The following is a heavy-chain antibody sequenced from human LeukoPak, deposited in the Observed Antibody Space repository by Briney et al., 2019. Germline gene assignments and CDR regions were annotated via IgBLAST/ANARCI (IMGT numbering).Heavy chain of an antibody. J-gene: IGHJ3*02. CDR1: GFTFTGHY. D-gene: IGHD5-24*01. Sequence: GASMKVSCKTSGFTFTGHYMHWLRQAPGQGLEWMGWINANTGVTHYAVKFQGRVTMTRNTSISTAYMELSSLRSEDTAVYYCASSHSMATILGDAFDIWGQGTMVTVSS. CDR2: INANTGVT. V-gene: IGHV1-2*02. CDR3: ASSHSMATILGDAFDI.